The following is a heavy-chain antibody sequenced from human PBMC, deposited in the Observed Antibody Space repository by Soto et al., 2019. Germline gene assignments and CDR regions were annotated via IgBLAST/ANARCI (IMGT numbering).Heavy chain of an antibody. D-gene: IGHD2-15*01. CDR1: GFTFISYG. CDR2: ISYDGTNN. Sequence: GGSLRLSCAASGFTFISYGMHWGLQAPCKGLEWVAVISYDGTNNYYTESVKGRFTISRDNSKNTLFLQMNSLRAEDTAVYFCAKGDCSGGSCYFSAFDIWGQGTMVTVSS. CDR3: AKGDCSGGSCYFSAFDI. V-gene: IGHV3-30*18. J-gene: IGHJ3*02.